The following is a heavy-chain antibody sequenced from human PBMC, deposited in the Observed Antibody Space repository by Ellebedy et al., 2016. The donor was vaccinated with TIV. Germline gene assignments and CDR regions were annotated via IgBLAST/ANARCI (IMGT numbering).Heavy chain of an antibody. D-gene: IGHD6-19*01. V-gene: IGHV4-59*11. Sequence: MPSETLSLTCTVSGGPISGHYLSWIRQPPGKGLEWIGHIYYSGSTNYNSPLKSRVTISVATSKNQFSMKLNSVTAADTAMYYCATGSGWLPDTWGQGTLVTVSS. J-gene: IGHJ5*02. CDR3: ATGSGWLPDT. CDR1: GGPISGHY. CDR2: IYYSGST.